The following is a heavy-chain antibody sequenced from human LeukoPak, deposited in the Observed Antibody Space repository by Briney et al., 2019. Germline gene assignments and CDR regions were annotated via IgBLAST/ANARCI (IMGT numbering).Heavy chain of an antibody. Sequence: GASVKVSCKASGGTFSSYAISWVRQAPGQGLEWMGGIIPIFGTANYAQKFQGRVTITADKSTSTAYMELSSLRSEDTAVYYCAREFHGGWYRTSNDAFDIWGQGTMVTVSS. CDR2: IIPIFGTA. CDR3: AREFHGGWYRTSNDAFDI. J-gene: IGHJ3*02. D-gene: IGHD6-19*01. CDR1: GGTFSSYA. V-gene: IGHV1-69*06.